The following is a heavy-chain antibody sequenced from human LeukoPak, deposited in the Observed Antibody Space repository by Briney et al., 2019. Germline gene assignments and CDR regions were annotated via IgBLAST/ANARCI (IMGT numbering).Heavy chain of an antibody. Sequence: SGTLSLTCTVSGGSISSYYWSWIRQPPGKGLEWIGYIYYSGSTNYNPSLKSRVTISVDTSKNQFSLKLNSVTAADTAVYYCARDRYYYDSSGYKYMDVWGKGTTVTVSS. CDR1: GGSISSYY. J-gene: IGHJ6*03. D-gene: IGHD3-22*01. V-gene: IGHV4-59*12. CDR3: ARDRYYYDSSGYKYMDV. CDR2: IYYSGST.